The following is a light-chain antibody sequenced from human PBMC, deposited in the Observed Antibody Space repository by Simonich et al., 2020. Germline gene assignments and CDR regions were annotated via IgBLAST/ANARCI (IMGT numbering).Light chain of an antibody. CDR2: WAA. Sequence: DIVMTQSPDSLAVSLGERATINCKSSQSVLYSSNNKNYLAWYQQKPGQPPKLLIYWAATRESWVPDRCSGSGSGTDFTLTISSLQAEDVAVYYCQQYYSTPRTFGQGTKVEIK. J-gene: IGKJ1*01. CDR3: QQYYSTPRT. V-gene: IGKV4-1*01. CDR1: QSVLYSSNNKNY.